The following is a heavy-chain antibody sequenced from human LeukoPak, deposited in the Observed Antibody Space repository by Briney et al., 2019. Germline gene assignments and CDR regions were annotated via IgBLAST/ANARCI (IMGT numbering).Heavy chain of an antibody. CDR2: ITSSGSPT. CDR3: ARDISSSTRVFDI. D-gene: IGHD2-15*01. Sequence: PGGSLRLSCAASGFTLSTYEITWVRQAPGEGLEWISFITSSGSPTLYADSVKGRFTIFRDTAKNSLFLQMNNLRGEDTAVYYCARDISSSTRVFDIWGQGTMVTVS. J-gene: IGHJ3*02. V-gene: IGHV3-48*03. CDR1: GFTLSTYE.